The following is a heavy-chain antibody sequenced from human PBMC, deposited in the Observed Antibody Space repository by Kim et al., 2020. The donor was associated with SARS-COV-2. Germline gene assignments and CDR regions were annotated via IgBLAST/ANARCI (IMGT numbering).Heavy chain of an antibody. CDR2: ISSSSSYI. D-gene: IGHD2-15*01. V-gene: IGHV3-21*01. J-gene: IGHJ4*02. Sequence: GGSLRLSCAASGFTFSSYSMNWVRQAPGKGLEWVSSISSSSSYIYYADSVKGRFTISRDNAKNSLYLQMNSLRAEDTAVYYCARDYCSGGSCYGDFDYWGQGTLVTVSS. CDR3: ARDYCSGGSCYGDFDY. CDR1: GFTFSSYS.